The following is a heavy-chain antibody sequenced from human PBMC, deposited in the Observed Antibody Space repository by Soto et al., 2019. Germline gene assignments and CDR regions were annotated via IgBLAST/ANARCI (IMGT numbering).Heavy chain of an antibody. CDR1: GGSIGGSSDY. Sequence: SETLSLTYTVSGGSIGGSSDYWSWIRQPPGKGLEWIGSIYYSGSTYYNPSLKSRVTISVDTSKNQFSLKLSSVTAADTAVYFCARHDWDVLIMGNWFDPLGQGTLVTVSS. J-gene: IGHJ5*02. CDR3: ARHDWDVLIMGNWFDP. CDR2: IYYSGST. D-gene: IGHD2-8*01. V-gene: IGHV4-39*01.